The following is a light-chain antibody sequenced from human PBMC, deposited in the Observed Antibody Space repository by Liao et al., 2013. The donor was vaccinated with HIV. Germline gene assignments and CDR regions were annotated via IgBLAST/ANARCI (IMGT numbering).Light chain of an antibody. CDR3: QAWDSSTYV. J-gene: IGLJ1*01. V-gene: IGLV3-1*01. CDR2: EDK. Sequence: SYELTQPPSVSVSPGQTASITCSGEKLGDKYASWYQQRPGQSPVLVIYEDKRRPSGIPERVSGSNSGNTATLTISGTQAMDEADYYCQAWDSSTYVFGTGTKVTVL. CDR1: KLGDKY.